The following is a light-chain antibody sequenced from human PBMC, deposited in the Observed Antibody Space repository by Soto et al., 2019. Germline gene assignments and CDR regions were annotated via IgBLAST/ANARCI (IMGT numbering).Light chain of an antibody. V-gene: IGKV3-20*01. CDR3: QQYGTPPLT. CDR2: GAS. CDR1: ESFTFNY. J-gene: IGKJ4*01. Sequence: EIVLTQSPGTLSLSPGERATLSCSASESFTFNYLAWYQQKPGQPPRLLIYGASSRATGIPDRFSGSGSGTDFTLTISRLEPEDFAVYYCQQYGTPPLTFGGGTQVEV.